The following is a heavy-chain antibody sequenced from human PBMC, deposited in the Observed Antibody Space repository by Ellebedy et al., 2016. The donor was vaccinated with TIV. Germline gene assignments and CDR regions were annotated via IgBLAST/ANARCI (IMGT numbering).Heavy chain of an antibody. J-gene: IGHJ4*02. CDR3: ASGANWGSGPPFDY. Sequence: GESLKISXAASGFTFSSYAMSWVRQAPGKGLEWVSYISSSGSTIYYADSVKGRFTISRDNSKNTLYLQMNSLRAEDTAVYYCASGANWGSGPPFDYWGQGTLVTVSS. V-gene: IGHV3-48*01. CDR2: ISSSGSTI. CDR1: GFTFSSYA. D-gene: IGHD7-27*01.